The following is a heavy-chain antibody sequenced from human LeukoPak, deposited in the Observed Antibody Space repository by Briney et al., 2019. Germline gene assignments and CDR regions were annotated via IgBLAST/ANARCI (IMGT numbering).Heavy chain of an antibody. CDR3: ARDFRKVATTYYYYYYMDV. V-gene: IGHV1-2*02. D-gene: IGHD5-12*01. Sequence: GESLKISCKGSGYSFTGYYMHWVRQAPGQGLEWMGWINPNSGGTNYAQKFQGRVTMTRDTSISTAYMELSRLRSDDTAVYYCARDFRKVATTYYYYYYMDVWGKGTSVTVSS. CDR2: INPNSGGT. CDR1: GYSFTGYY. J-gene: IGHJ6*03.